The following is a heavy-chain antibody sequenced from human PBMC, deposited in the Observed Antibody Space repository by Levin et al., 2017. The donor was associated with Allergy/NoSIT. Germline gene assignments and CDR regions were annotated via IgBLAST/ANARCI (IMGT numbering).Heavy chain of an antibody. J-gene: IGHJ4*02. CDR2: ISYDGSNK. CDR3: ARDQLAVAGTFDY. V-gene: IGHV3-30-3*01. Sequence: GGSLRLSCAASGFTFSSYAMHWVHQAPGKGLEWVAVISYDGSNKYYADSVKGRFTISRDNSKNTLYLQMNSLRAEDTAVYYCARDQLAVAGTFDYWGQGTLVTVSS. D-gene: IGHD6-19*01. CDR1: GFTFSSYA.